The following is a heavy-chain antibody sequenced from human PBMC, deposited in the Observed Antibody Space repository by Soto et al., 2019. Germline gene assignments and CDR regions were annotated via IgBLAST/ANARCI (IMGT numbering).Heavy chain of an antibody. CDR2: IYPGDSDT. V-gene: IGHV5-51*01. Sequence: PGESLKISCKGSGYSFTSYWIGWVRQMPGKGLDWMGIIYPGDSDTRYSPSFQGQVTISADKSISTAYLQWSSRKASDTAMDYCARNWSGPPGAFDIWGQGTMVTVSS. CDR3: ARNWSGPPGAFDI. CDR1: GYSFTSYW. J-gene: IGHJ3*02. D-gene: IGHD3-3*01.